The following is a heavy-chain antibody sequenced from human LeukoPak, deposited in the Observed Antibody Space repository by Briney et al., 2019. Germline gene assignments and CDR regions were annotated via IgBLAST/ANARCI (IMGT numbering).Heavy chain of an antibody. CDR2: IYYSGST. CDR3: AGATVVTPFDY. Sequence: SETLSLTCTVSGGSISSGSYYWSWIRQTPGKGLEWIGYIYYSGSTNYNPSLKSRVTISVDTSKNQFSLKLSSVTAADTAVYYCAGATVVTPFDYWGQGTLVTVSS. CDR1: GGSISSGSYY. J-gene: IGHJ4*02. D-gene: IGHD4-23*01. V-gene: IGHV4-61*01.